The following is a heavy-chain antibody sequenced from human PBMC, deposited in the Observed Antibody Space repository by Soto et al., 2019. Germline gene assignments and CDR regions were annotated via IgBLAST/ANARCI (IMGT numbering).Heavy chain of an antibody. CDR2: IYHSGST. J-gene: IGHJ4*02. V-gene: IGHV4-30-2*01. Sequence: TLSLTCAVYGGPFSGYYWNWIRQPPGKGLEWIGYIYHSGSTYYNPSLKSRVTISVDRSKNQFSLKLSSVTAADTAVYYCARGPPHVWGQGTLVTVSS. CDR3: ARGPPHV. CDR1: GGPFSGYY. D-gene: IGHD3-16*01.